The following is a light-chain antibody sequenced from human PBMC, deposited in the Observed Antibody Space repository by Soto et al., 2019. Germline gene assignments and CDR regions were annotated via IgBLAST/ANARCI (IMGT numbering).Light chain of an antibody. CDR3: SSYTSSRTHYV. CDR1: SSDVGGYNY. Sequence: QSVLTQPASVSGSPGQSITISCTGTSSDVGGYNYVSWYQQHPGKAPKLMIYEVSNRPSGVSNRFSGSKSGNTASLTISGTQAEEHAHYSSSSYTSSRTHYVFGTGTKVTV. CDR2: EVS. J-gene: IGLJ1*01. V-gene: IGLV2-14*01.